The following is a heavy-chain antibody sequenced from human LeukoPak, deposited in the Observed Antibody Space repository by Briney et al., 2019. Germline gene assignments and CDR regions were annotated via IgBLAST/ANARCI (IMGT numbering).Heavy chain of an antibody. J-gene: IGHJ4*02. D-gene: IGHD3-22*01. CDR1: GYTFTGYY. CDR3: ARSSYYYDSSGYYGPYYFDY. V-gene: IGHV1-2*02. Sequence: ASVKVSCKASGYTFTGYYMHWVRRAPGQGLEWMGWINPNSGGTNYAQEFQGRVTITRDTSASTAYMELSSLRSEDMAVYYCARSSYYYDSSGYYGPYYFDYWGQGTLVTVSS. CDR2: INPNSGGT.